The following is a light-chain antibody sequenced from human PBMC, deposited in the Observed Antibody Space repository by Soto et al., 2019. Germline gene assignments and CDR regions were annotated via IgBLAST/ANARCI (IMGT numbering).Light chain of an antibody. J-gene: IGKJ5*01. Sequence: DIPLTQSPSFLSASVGDRVTITCRASQDISSYLAWYQQKPGKAPQFLLYAAATLRVGVPSRFSESGSGTEFTLTISSLQPEDSATYYCQRLSDYPITFGQGTRLEMK. CDR2: AAA. CDR3: QRLSDYPIT. V-gene: IGKV1-9*01. CDR1: QDISSY.